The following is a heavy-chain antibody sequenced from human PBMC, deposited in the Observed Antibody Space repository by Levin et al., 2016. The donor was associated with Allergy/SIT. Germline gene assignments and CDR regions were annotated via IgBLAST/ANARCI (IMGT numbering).Heavy chain of an antibody. Sequence: SVKVSCKASGGTFSSYAISWVRQAPGQGLEWMGGIIPIFGTANYAQKFQGRVTITADESTSTAYMELSSLRSEDTAVYYCAGGTYYYYGMDVWGQGTTVTVSS. CDR2: IIPIFGTA. CDR3: AGGTYYYYGMDV. CDR1: GGTFSSYA. J-gene: IGHJ6*02. V-gene: IGHV1-69*13.